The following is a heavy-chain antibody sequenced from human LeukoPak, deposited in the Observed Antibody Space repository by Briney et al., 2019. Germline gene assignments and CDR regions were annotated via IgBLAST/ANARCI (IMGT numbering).Heavy chain of an antibody. CDR2: IYYSGST. Sequence: SETLSLTCTISGGSITGSSYYWGWIRQSPGKGLEWIGNIYYSGSTYYNSSLKSRVTISIDTSKNHSSLRLTSVTASDTAVYFCTRGSYDVLTGRSTLGEYWGQGTLVAVSS. J-gene: IGHJ4*02. CDR3: TRGSYDVLTGRSTLGEY. V-gene: IGHV4-39*02. CDR1: GGSITGSSYY. D-gene: IGHD3-9*01.